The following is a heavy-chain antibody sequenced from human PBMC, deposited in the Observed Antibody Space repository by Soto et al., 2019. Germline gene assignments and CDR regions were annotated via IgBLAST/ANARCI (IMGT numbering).Heavy chain of an antibody. CDR3: ARPGPSAPRGFLDS. CDR1: AGSITSSSYY. Sequence: PSETLSLTCSVSAGSITSSSYYWAWIRQPPGKGLEWIGSIYYSGSTYYNPSLKSRVTMSVDTSKNQFSLKLSSVTAADTAFYYCARPGPSAPRGFLDSWGQGTLVNVSS. V-gene: IGHV4-39*01. CDR2: IYYSGST. J-gene: IGHJ4*02. D-gene: IGHD3-3*01.